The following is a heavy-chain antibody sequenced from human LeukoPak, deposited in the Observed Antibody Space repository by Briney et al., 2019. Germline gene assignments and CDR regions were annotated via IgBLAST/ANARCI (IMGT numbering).Heavy chain of an antibody. CDR3: ARDAQRGFDYSNSLRY. V-gene: IGHV3-33*01. CDR2: IWSDGSNR. D-gene: IGHD4-11*01. J-gene: IGHJ4*01. Sequence: GWSLRLSCAASGFTFSHHGMHWVRQAPGKGLEWVAVIWSDGSNRFYAGPVKGRFTISRDNSRNTVFLQMNSLRAEDTAMYYCARDAQRGFDYSNSLRYWGHGTLVTVSS. CDR1: GFTFSHHG.